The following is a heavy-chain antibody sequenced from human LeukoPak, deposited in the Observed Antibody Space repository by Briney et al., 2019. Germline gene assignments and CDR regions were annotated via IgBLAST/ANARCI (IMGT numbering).Heavy chain of an antibody. J-gene: IGHJ1*01. V-gene: IGHV3-74*01. D-gene: IGHD3-10*01. CDR2: INDDGTST. Sequence: GGSLRLSCAASGFTFSGAWMHWVRQAPGRGLVWVSRINDDGTSTRYADSVKGRFTISRDNAKNTLYLQMNSLRAEDTAVYYCARVYGPGMDEYFHLWGQGTLVTVSS. CDR3: ARVYGPGMDEYFHL. CDR1: GFTFSGAW.